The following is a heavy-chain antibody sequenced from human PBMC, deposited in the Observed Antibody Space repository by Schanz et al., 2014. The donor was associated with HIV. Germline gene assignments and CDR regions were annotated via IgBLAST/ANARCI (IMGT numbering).Heavy chain of an antibody. V-gene: IGHV3-23*01. Sequence: EVQLLESGGGLVQPGGSLRLSCAASGFTFSTYAMNWVRQAPGKGLEWVSGISGSGGNTYYADSVKGRFTISRDNSKNTLYLQMNSLRAEDTAVYYCARQYYYDSSGYYPFFDYWGQGTLVTVSS. CDR3: ARQYYYDSSGYYPFFDY. D-gene: IGHD3-22*01. CDR2: ISGSGGNT. J-gene: IGHJ4*02. CDR1: GFTFSTYA.